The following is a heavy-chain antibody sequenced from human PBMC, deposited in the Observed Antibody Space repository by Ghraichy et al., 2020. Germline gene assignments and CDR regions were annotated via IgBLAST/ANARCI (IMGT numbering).Heavy chain of an antibody. CDR3: AKSLSAAGWGGWFDP. V-gene: IGHV3-23*01. D-gene: IGHD6-13*01. J-gene: IGHJ5*02. CDR2: ISGSGGST. Sequence: GGSLRLSCAASGFTFSSYAMSWVRQAPGKGLEWVSAISGSGGSTYYADSVKGRFTISRDNSKNTLYLQMNSLRAEDTAVYYCAKSLSAAGWGGWFDPWGQGTLVTVSS. CDR1: GFTFSSYA.